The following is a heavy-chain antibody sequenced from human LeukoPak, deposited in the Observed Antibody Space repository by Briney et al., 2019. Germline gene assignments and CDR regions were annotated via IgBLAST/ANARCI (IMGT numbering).Heavy chain of an antibody. CDR1: GFNITSNY. J-gene: IGHJ4*02. Sequence: PGGSLRLSCAASGFNITSNYMNWVRQAPGKGLEWVSGISGSGGNIDYADSVKGRFTISRDNSKNTLYLQMNSLRAEDTVVYYCAKESSSTVWGGKFDYWGQGTLVTVSS. CDR3: AKESSSTVWGGKFDY. V-gene: IGHV3-23*01. D-gene: IGHD3-10*01. CDR2: ISGSGGNI.